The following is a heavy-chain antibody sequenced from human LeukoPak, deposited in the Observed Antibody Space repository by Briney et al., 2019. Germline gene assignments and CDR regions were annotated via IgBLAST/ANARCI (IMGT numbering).Heavy chain of an antibody. Sequence: GASVKVSCKASGYTFTSYYMHWVRQAPGQGLEWMGIINPSGGSTSYAQKFQGRVTLTRDTPARTVFMELNRLTSDDTAVYYCARTSIAARRADFDYWGQGTVVTVSS. D-gene: IGHD6-6*01. CDR2: INPSGGST. CDR3: ARTSIAARRADFDY. V-gene: IGHV1-46*01. CDR1: GYTFTSYY. J-gene: IGHJ4*02.